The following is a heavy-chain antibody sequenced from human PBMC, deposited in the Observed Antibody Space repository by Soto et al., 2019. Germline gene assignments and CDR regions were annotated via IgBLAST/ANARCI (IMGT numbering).Heavy chain of an antibody. J-gene: IGHJ4*02. CDR2: ISGGGGGK. V-gene: IGHV3-23*01. Sequence: EVRLLESGGGLEQPGGSLRLSCTTSGFTFDNFAMSWVRQAPGRGLEWVSAISGGGGGKYYADSVKGRFIIPRDNSKNTVYLQLNGLRTEDTAVYYCAKDVHYDSSGGLDYWGQGTLVTVSS. CDR1: GFTFDNFA. D-gene: IGHD3-22*01. CDR3: AKDVHYDSSGGLDY.